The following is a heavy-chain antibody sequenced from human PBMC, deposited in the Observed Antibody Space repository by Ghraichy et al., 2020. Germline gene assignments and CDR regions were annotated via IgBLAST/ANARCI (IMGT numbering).Heavy chain of an antibody. CDR1: GYTFTSYA. Sequence: ASVKVSCKASGYTFTSYAMHWVRQAPGQRLEWMGWINAGNGNTKYSQKFQGRVTITRDTSASTAYMELSSLRSEDTAVYYCAREEKGGWSFWFDPWGQGTLVTVSS. CDR2: INAGNGNT. J-gene: IGHJ5*02. CDR3: AREEKGGWSFWFDP. V-gene: IGHV1-3*01. D-gene: IGHD6-19*01.